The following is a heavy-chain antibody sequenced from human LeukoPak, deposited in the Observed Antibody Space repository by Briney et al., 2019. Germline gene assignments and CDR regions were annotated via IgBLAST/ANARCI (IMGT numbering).Heavy chain of an antibody. Sequence: GGSLRLSCATPGFTFSSYWMSWVRQAPGKGLEWVANIKQDGSEKHYVDAVKGRFTISRDNAKNSLYLQMSSLRAEDTAVYYCARDREEDYYMDVWGKGTTVTVSS. J-gene: IGHJ6*03. CDR3: ARDREEDYYMDV. V-gene: IGHV3-7*01. CDR2: IKQDGSEK. CDR1: GFTFSSYW.